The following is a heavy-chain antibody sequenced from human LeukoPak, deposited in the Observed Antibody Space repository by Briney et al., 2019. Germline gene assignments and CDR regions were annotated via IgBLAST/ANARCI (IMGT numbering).Heavy chain of an antibody. CDR1: GFTFCSYK. Sequence: GGSLILSCAASGFTFCSYKMNWVRQAPGKGLEWVSFISSSSNYIYYADSVKGRFTISRDNAKNSLYLQMNSLRAEDTAVYYCARVSNGCNDYWGQGTLVTVSS. V-gene: IGHV3-21*01. D-gene: IGHD6-19*01. CDR3: ARVSNGCNDY. CDR2: ISSSSNYI. J-gene: IGHJ4*02.